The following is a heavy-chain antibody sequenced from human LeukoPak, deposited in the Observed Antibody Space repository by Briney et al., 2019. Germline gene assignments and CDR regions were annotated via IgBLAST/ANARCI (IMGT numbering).Heavy chain of an antibody. V-gene: IGHV1-69*02. Sequence: SVKVSCKASGGTFSSYTISWVRQAPGQGLEWMGRIIPILGIANYAQTFQGRVTITADKSTSTAYMELSSLRSEDTAVYYCARFRETTVAPDAFDIWGQGTMVTVSS. J-gene: IGHJ3*02. CDR1: GGTFSSYT. CDR2: IIPILGIA. CDR3: ARFRETTVAPDAFDI. D-gene: IGHD4-11*01.